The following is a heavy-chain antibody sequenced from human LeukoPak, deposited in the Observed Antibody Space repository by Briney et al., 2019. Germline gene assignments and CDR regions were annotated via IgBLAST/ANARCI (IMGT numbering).Heavy chain of an antibody. CDR2: INQDGGEN. J-gene: IGHJ4*02. CDR3: TKGRSNHY. Sequence: GGSLRLSCAASGFTFSDFWMGWVRQAPGKGLEWVANINQDGGENYYVDSVKGRFTISRDNAKNSLYLQMNSLRAEDTAVYYCTKGRSNHYWGQGTLVTVST. V-gene: IGHV3-7*01. CDR1: GFTFSDFW. D-gene: IGHD3-10*01.